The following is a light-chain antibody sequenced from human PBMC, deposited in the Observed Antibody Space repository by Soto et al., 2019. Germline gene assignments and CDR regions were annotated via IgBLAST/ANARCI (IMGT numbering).Light chain of an antibody. V-gene: IGKV1-9*01. J-gene: IGKJ5*01. CDR2: AAS. CDR3: QQLKSYPIT. Sequence: DSQLTQSPSFLSASVGDRVTITCRASQGISTYLAWYQQKPGKAPKLLIYAASTLQSGVPSRFRGSASGTEFTLTISSLQPEDFATYYCQQLKSYPITVGQGTRLEIK. CDR1: QGISTY.